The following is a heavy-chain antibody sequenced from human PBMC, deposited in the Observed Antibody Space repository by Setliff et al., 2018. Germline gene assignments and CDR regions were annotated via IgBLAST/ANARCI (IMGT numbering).Heavy chain of an antibody. V-gene: IGHV4-38-2*02. J-gene: IGHJ4*02. Sequence: PSETLSLTCTVSGYSLSSGHYWGWIRQPPGKGLEWIGSISHSGSTYYNPSLRSRVTISLDTSKNQFSPKLTSVTAADTAVYYCAGGRRYDYGWDFDYWGQGTLVTVSS. D-gene: IGHD4-17*01. CDR3: AGGRRYDYGWDFDY. CDR2: ISHSGST. CDR1: GYSLSSGHY.